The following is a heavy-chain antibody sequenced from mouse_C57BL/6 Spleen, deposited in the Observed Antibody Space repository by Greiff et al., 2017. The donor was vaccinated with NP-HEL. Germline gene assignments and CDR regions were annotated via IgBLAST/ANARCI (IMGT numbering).Heavy chain of an antibody. CDR3: TGLGYSNYDYFDY. CDR1: GYTFTSYW. CDR2: IHPNSGST. D-gene: IGHD2-5*01. V-gene: IGHV1-64*01. J-gene: IGHJ2*01. Sequence: QVQLQQPGAELVKPGASVKLSCKASGYTFTSYWMHWVKQRPGQGLEWIGMIHPNSGSTNYNEKFKSKATLTVDKSSSTAYMQLSRLTSENSAVYYCTGLGYSNYDYFDYWGQGTTLTVSS.